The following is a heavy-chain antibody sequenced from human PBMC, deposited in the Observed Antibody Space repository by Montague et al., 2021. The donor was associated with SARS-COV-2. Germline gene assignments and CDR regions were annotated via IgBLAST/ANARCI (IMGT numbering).Heavy chain of an antibody. CDR1: GGSFSTYS. CDR2: IHHGGST. CDR3: ARLGDGVVPSPMLGVGPYYSHYYIDF. J-gene: IGHJ4*01. D-gene: IGHD2-2*01. Sequence: SETLSLTCAVHGGSFSTYSWTWIRQPPGEGLEWIGEIHHGGSTNYNPSLKRRVPISADTPTNQFPLKLTSVAAADTAVYDCARLGDGVVPSPMLGVGPYYSHYYIDFWGQGTLVTVSS. V-gene: IGHV4-34*01.